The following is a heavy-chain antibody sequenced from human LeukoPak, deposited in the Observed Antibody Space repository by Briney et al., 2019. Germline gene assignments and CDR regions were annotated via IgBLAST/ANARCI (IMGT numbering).Heavy chain of an antibody. J-gene: IGHJ3*02. D-gene: IGHD3-10*01. CDR2: IIPILGIA. V-gene: IGHV1-69*04. Sequence: SVKVSCKASGGTFSSYAISWVRQAPGRGLEWMGRIIPILGIANYAQKFQGRVTITADKSTSTAYMELSSLRSEDTAVYYCARPHSGGELLSDAFDIWGQGTMVTVSS. CDR3: ARPHSGGELLSDAFDI. CDR1: GGTFSSYA.